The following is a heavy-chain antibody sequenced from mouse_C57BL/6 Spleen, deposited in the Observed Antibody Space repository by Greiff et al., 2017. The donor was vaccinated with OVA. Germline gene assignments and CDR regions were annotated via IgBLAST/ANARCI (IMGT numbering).Heavy chain of an antibody. CDR3: ARIGYDYDGYYAMDY. Sequence: VQLQQSGAELARPGASVKLSCKASGYTFTSYGISWVKQRTGQGLEWIGEIYPRSGNTYYNEKFKGKATLTADKSSSTAYMELRSLTSEDSAVYFCARIGYDYDGYYAMDYWGQGTSVTVSS. V-gene: IGHV1-81*01. CDR2: IYPRSGNT. J-gene: IGHJ4*01. CDR1: GYTFTSYG. D-gene: IGHD2-4*01.